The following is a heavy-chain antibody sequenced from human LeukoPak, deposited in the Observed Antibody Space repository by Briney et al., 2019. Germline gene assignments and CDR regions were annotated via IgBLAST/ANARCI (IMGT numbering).Heavy chain of an antibody. J-gene: IGHJ4*02. Sequence: GGSLRLSCAASGFTFSSYAMSWVRQAPGKGLEWVSAISGSGGSTYYADSVKGRFTTSRDNSKNTLYLQMNSLRAEDTAVYYCAKGPTVSLFSSDYWGQGTLVTVSS. CDR2: ISGSGGST. CDR3: AKGPTVSLFSSDY. D-gene: IGHD4-11*01. V-gene: IGHV3-23*01. CDR1: GFTFSSYA.